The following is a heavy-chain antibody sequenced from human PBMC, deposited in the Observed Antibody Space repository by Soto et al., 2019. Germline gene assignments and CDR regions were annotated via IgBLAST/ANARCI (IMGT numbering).Heavy chain of an antibody. D-gene: IGHD4-17*01. V-gene: IGHV3-11*01. J-gene: IGHJ4*02. CDR1: GFTFSDYY. Sequence: GGSLRLSCAASGFTFSDYYMSWIRQAPGKGLEWVSYISSSGSTIYYADSVKGRFTISRDNAKNSLYLQMNSLRAEDTAVYYCIPSENGDYAIDYWGQGTLVTVSS. CDR3: IPSENGDYAIDY. CDR2: ISSSGSTI.